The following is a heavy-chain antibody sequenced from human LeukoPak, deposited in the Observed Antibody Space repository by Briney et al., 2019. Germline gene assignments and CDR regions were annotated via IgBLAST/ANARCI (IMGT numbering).Heavy chain of an antibody. CDR1: GFTFSSYG. J-gene: IGHJ6*02. CDR2: IWYDGSNK. V-gene: IGHV3-33*01. CDR3: AREGIGSSGYYYVGGYYYYGMDV. Sequence: GRSLRLSCAASGFTFSSYGMHWVRQAPGKGLEWVAVIWYDGSNKYYADSVKGRFTISRDNSKNTLYLQMNSLRAEDTAVYYCAREGIGSSGYYYVGGYYYYGMDVWGQGTTVTVSS. D-gene: IGHD3-22*01.